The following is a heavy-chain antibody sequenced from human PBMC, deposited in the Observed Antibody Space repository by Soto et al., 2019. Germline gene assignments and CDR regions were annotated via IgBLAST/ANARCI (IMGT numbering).Heavy chain of an antibody. CDR1: GFTFSSSG. D-gene: IGHD4-17*01. CDR2: ISSRGDYR. CDR3: ANHGGFYL. Sequence: EGQLLQSGGGLVQPGESLRLSCAASGFTFSSSGMSWVRQAPGKGLEWVSSISSRGDYRYYADSDKGRFSISRYNSKNTLYLQMSSLTAEDTALYYCANHGGFYLWGQGTMVAVSS. J-gene: IGHJ3*01. V-gene: IGHV3-23*01.